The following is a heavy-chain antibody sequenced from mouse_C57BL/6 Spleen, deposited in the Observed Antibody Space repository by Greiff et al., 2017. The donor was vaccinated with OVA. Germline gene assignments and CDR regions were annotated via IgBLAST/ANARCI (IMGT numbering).Heavy chain of an antibody. CDR2: IDPSDSET. J-gene: IGHJ1*03. D-gene: IGHD2-3*01. Sequence: QVQLQQPGAELVRPGSSVKLSCKASGYTFTSYWMHWVKQRPIQGLDWIGNIDPSDSETHYNQKFKDKATLTVDKSSSTAYMQLSSLTSEDSAVYYCARRDYDGYWYFDVWGTGTTVTVSS. V-gene: IGHV1-52*01. CDR3: ARRDYDGYWYFDV. CDR1: GYTFTSYW.